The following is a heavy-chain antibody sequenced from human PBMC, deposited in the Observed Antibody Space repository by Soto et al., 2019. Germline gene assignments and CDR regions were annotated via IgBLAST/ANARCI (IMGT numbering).Heavy chain of an antibody. V-gene: IGHV1-46*01. J-gene: IGHJ6*02. Sequence: VASVKVSCRASGYTFTSYYMHWVRQAPGQGLEWMGIINPSGGSTSYAQKFQGRVTMTRDTSTSTVYMELSSLRSEDTAVYYCARDHDSSGYYPGNGMDVRGQGTKVTASS. CDR2: INPSGGST. CDR3: ARDHDSSGYYPGNGMDV. D-gene: IGHD3-22*01. CDR1: GYTFTSYY.